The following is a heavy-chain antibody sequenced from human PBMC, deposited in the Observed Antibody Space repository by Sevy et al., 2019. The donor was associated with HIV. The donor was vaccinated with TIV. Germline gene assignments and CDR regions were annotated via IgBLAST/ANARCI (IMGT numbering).Heavy chain of an antibody. CDR1: GFNFSNYG. D-gene: IGHD4-17*01. Sequence: GGSLRLSCATSGFNFSNYGMHWVRQAPGKGLEWVALIWYDGSNKYYRASVKGRLTISRDNSKNTLYLQMNSLRGEDTAVYYCARGRDYGNLDYWGQGTLVTVSS. CDR3: ARGRDYGNLDY. CDR2: IWYDGSNK. V-gene: IGHV3-33*01. J-gene: IGHJ4*02.